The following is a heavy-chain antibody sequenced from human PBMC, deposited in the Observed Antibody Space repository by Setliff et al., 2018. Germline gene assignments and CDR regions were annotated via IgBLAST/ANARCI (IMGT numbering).Heavy chain of an antibody. J-gene: IGHJ6*04. V-gene: IGHV3-74*01. CDR3: ASIDWGENFYNTDV. Sequence: PGGSLRLSCAASGITFKNAWMTWVRQAPGKGLVWVARINGDGSITNYADSVKGRFTISRDNARNTLYLQMNSLRGEDTAVYFCASIDWGENFYNTDVWGKGTTVTVSS. D-gene: IGHD7-27*01. CDR2: INGDGSIT. CDR1: GITFKNAW.